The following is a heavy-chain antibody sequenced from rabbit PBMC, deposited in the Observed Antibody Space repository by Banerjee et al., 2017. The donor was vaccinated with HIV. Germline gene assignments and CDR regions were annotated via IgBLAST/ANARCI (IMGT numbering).Heavy chain of an antibody. CDR2: IDLLFGTT. J-gene: IGHJ4*01. V-gene: IGHV1S47*01. D-gene: IGHD4-1*01. Sequence: QEQLMESGGGLVQPGGSLKLSCKASGFDFSRTGVSWVRQAPGKGLEWIGYIDLLFGTTYYATWVNGRFTISSHNAHNTLYLQLSSLTAADTATYFCARDLAGVIGWNFGWWGPGTLVTVS. CDR3: ARDLAGVIGWNFGW. CDR1: GFDFSRTG.